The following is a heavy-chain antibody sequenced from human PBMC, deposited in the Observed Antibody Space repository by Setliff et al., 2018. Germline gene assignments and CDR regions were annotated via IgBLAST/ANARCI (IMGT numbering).Heavy chain of an antibody. CDR1: GYTFTGYY. CDR2: INPNSGGT. D-gene: IGHD3-22*01. V-gene: IGHV1-2*04. CDR3: ARDRDSSGNPYYFDY. J-gene: IGHJ4*02. Sequence: ASVKVSCKASGYTFTGYYMHWVRQAPGQGLEWMGWINPNSGGTNYAQKFQGWVTMTRDTSISTAYMELSRLRSDDTAVYYCARDRDSSGNPYYFDYWGQGTLVTVSS.